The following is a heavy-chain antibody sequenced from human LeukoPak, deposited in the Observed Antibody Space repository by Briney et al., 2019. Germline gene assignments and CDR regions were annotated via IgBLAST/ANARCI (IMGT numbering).Heavy chain of an antibody. V-gene: IGHV4-39*01. J-gene: IGHJ6*03. CDR2: IYYSGST. D-gene: IGHD2-15*01. Sequence: SETLSLTCTVSGGSISSSSYYWGWIRQPPGKGLEWIGSIYYSGSTYYNPSLKSRATISVDTSKNQFSLKLSSVTAADTAVYYCGVVAAIMRYYYYYMDVWGKGTTVTVSS. CDR3: GVVAAIMRYYYYYMDV. CDR1: GGSISSSSYY.